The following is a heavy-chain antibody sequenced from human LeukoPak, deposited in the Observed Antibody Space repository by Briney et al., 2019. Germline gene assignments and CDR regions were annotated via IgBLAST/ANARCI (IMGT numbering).Heavy chain of an antibody. Sequence: PGRSLRLSCAASGFTFDDYAMHWVRQAPGKGLEWVSGISWNSGSIGYADSVKGRFTISRDNAKNSLYLQMNSLRAEDTALYYCAEDIDYDILTGYFDYWGQGTLVTVSS. CDR2: ISWNSGSI. J-gene: IGHJ4*02. CDR3: AEDIDYDILTGYFDY. CDR1: GFTFDDYA. D-gene: IGHD3-9*01. V-gene: IGHV3-9*01.